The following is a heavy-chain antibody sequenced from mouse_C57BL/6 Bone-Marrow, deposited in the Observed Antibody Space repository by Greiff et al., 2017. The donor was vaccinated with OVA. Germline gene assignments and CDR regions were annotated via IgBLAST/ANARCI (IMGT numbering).Heavy chain of an antibody. D-gene: IGHD2-5*01. V-gene: IGHV1-63*01. CDR1: GYTFTNYW. CDR3: ARKAPYYSNPYYAMDY. J-gene: IGHJ4*01. CDR2: IYPGGGYT. Sequence: VQLQQSGAELVRPGTSVKMSCKASGYTFTNYWIGWAKQRPGHGLERIGDIYPGGGYTNYNEKFKGKATLTADKSSSTAYMQFSSLTSEDSAIYYCARKAPYYSNPYYAMDYWGQGTSVTVSS.